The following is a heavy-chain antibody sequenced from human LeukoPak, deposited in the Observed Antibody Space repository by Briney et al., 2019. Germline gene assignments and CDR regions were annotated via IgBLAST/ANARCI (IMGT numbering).Heavy chain of an antibody. CDR2: ISSSGSTI. D-gene: IGHD6-13*01. CDR1: GFTFSDYY. J-gene: IGHJ4*02. V-gene: IGHV3-11*01. Sequence: GGSLRLSCAASGFTFSDYYMSWIRQAPGKGLKWVSYISSSGSTIYYADSVKGRFTISRDNAKNSLYLQMNSLRAEDTAVYYCARDPLIAAAGSSQSPDDYWGQGTLVTVSS. CDR3: ARDPLIAAAGSSQSPDDY.